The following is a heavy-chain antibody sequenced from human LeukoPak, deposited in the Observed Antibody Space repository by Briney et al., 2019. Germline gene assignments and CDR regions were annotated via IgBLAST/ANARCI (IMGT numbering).Heavy chain of an antibody. CDR3: TAAFYHSPTYYLDY. V-gene: IGHV3-72*01. CDR1: GFTFSDHY. J-gene: IGHJ4*02. D-gene: IGHD2/OR15-2a*01. Sequence: GESLKISCAASGFTFSDHYMDWVRQAPGEGLEWVGRTRNKANSYTTEYAASVKGRFTISRDDSKKSLYLQMNSLKTEDTAIYYCTAAFYHSPTYYLDYWGQGTLVTVSS. CDR2: TRNKANSYTT.